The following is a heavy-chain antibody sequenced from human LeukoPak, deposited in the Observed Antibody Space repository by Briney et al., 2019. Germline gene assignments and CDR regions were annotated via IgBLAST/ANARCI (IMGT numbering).Heavy chain of an antibody. D-gene: IGHD4-17*01. CDR3: AKTSSTVTTNFDY. CDR2: IYYSGST. V-gene: IGHV4-31*03. Sequence: SQTLSLTCTVSGGSISSGGYYWSWIRQRPGKGLEWIGYIYYSGSTYYNPSLKSRVTISVDTSKNQFSLKLSSVTAADTAVYYCAKTSSTVTTNFDYWGQGTLVTVSS. J-gene: IGHJ4*02. CDR1: GGSISSGGYY.